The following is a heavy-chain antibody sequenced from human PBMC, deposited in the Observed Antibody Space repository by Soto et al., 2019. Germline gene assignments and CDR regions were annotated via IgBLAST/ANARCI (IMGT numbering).Heavy chain of an antibody. J-gene: IGHJ3*02. CDR1: FYTFTIYG. D-gene: IGHD2-21*02. CDR3: ERDPSIVVVTDGDFDI. CDR2: ISAYNGNT. Sequence: ASVXVSFKSSFYTFTIYGIIFFLQAPGQGLDCIGWISAYNGNTNYAQKLQGRVTMTTDTSTSTAYMELRSLRSDETAVYYCERDPSIVVVTDGDFDIWGQGTMV. V-gene: IGHV1-18*01.